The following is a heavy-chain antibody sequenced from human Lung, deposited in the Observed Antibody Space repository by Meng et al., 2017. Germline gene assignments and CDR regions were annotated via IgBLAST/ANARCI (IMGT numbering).Heavy chain of an antibody. CDR1: GGSISSSNYY. V-gene: IGHV4-30-4*01. J-gene: IGHJ2*01. CDR2: IYNSGST. CDR3: ARGQKGYFDL. Sequence: QVQLQGSGPGLVKPSQTLSLTCTVSGGSISSSNYYWSWIRQPPGKGLEWSGHIYNSGSTYYNPSLKSRITISVDTSKNQFSLKLSSVTAADTAVYYCARGQKGYFDLWGRGTLVTVFS.